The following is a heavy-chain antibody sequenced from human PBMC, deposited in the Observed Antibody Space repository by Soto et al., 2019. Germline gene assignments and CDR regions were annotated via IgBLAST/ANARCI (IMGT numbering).Heavy chain of an antibody. CDR3: ARGRIAAAGPLVNWFDP. CDR1: GYTFTSYG. Sequence: ASVKVSCKASGYTFTSYGISWVRQAPGQGLEWMGWISAYNGNTNYAQKLQGRVTMTTDTSTSTAYMELRSLRSDDTAVYYCARGRIAAAGPLVNWFDPWGQGTLVTVSS. V-gene: IGHV1-18*01. J-gene: IGHJ5*02. CDR2: ISAYNGNT. D-gene: IGHD6-13*01.